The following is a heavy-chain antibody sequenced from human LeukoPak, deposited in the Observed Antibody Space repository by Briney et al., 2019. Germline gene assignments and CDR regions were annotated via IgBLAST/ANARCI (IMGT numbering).Heavy chain of an antibody. D-gene: IGHD3-10*01. V-gene: IGHV4-34*01. CDR2: INHSGST. CDR3: ARPMVRGVPHAFDI. CDR1: GGSFSGYY. J-gene: IGHJ3*02. Sequence: PSEILSLTCAVYGGSFSGYYWSWIRQPPGKGLEWIGEINHSGSTNYNPSLKSRVTISVDTSKNQFSLKLSSMTAADTAVYYCARPMVRGVPHAFDIWGQGTMVTASS.